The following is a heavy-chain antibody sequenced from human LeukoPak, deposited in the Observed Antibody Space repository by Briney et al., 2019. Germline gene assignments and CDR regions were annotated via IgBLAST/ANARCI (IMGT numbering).Heavy chain of an antibody. CDR3: APHYAITGRTRGVYMDV. D-gene: IGHD1-14*01. J-gene: IGHJ6*03. CDR2: INPNSGGT. V-gene: IGHV1-2*02. CDR1: GYTFTGYY. Sequence: GASVKVSFKGSGYTFTGYYLHWVRQAPGQGLEWVGWINPNSGGTNYEQKFQGRVTMTRDTYISKDSMYLSRLRSDDTAVYYCAPHYAITGRTRGVYMDVWGKGTTVTVSS.